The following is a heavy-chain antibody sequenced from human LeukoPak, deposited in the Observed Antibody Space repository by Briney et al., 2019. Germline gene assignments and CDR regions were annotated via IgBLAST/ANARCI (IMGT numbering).Heavy chain of an antibody. Sequence: GRSLRLSCAAFGFTFSSSGMHWVRQAPDKGLEWVAVIWYDGSNQYYTDSVKGRFTISRDNSKNTLYLQMNSLRAEDTAVYYCARDGGSFYEAFDIWGQGTMVTVSS. D-gene: IGHD1-26*01. J-gene: IGHJ3*02. V-gene: IGHV3-33*01. CDR1: GFTFSSSG. CDR2: IWYDGSNQ. CDR3: ARDGGSFYEAFDI.